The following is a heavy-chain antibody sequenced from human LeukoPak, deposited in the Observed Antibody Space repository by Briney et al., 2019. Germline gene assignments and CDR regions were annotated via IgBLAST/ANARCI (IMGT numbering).Heavy chain of an antibody. CDR3: AKDRSMVRGPLGY. CDR2: MRRDGNEI. Sequence: GGSLRLSCSASGFTFSTYWMSWVRQAPGRGLEWVANMRRDGNEIYYLDSVRGRFTISRDNAKNSLYLQMNSLRAEDTAVYYCAKDRSMVRGPLGYWGQGTLVTVSS. D-gene: IGHD3-10*01. V-gene: IGHV3-7*01. J-gene: IGHJ4*02. CDR1: GFTFSTYW.